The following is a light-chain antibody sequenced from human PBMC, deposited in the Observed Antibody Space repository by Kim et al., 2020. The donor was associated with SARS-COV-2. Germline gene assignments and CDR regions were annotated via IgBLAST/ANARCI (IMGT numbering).Light chain of an antibody. CDR1: QSISSY. CDR3: QQSYSTPPIT. Sequence: SVGDRVTITCRASQSISSYLNWDQQKPGKAPKLLIYTASNLQSGVPSRFSGSGSGTDFTLTISSLQPEDFATYFCQQSYSTPPITFGQGTRLEIK. V-gene: IGKV1-39*01. CDR2: TAS. J-gene: IGKJ5*01.